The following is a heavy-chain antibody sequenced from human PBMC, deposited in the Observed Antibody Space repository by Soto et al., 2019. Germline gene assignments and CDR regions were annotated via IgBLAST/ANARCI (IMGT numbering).Heavy chain of an antibody. V-gene: IGHV1-69*13. J-gene: IGHJ6*02. D-gene: IGHD6-13*01. CDR2: IIPIFGTA. Sequence: SVKVSCKASGGTFSSYAISWVRQAPGQGLEWMGGIIPIFGTANYAQKFQGRVTIGADESTSTAYMELSSLRSEDTAVYYCARFRGIFGSSWYEGYYYGMDVWGQGTTVTVSS. CDR3: ARFRGIFGSSWYEGYYYGMDV. CDR1: GGTFSSYA.